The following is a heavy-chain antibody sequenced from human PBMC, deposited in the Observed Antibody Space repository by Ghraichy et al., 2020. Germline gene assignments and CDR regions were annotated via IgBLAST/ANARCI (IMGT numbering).Heavy chain of an antibody. V-gene: IGHV3-23*01. CDR2: ISGSGGST. CDR3: AKIYCSSTSCYYFHNNPWFDP. CDR1: GFTFSSYA. D-gene: IGHD2-2*01. Sequence: GGSLRLSCAASGFTFSSYAMSWVRQAPGKGLEWVSAISGSGGSTYYADSVKGRFTISRDNSKNTLYLQMNSLRAEDTAVYYCAKIYCSSTSCYYFHNNPWFDPWGQGTLVTVSS. J-gene: IGHJ5*02.